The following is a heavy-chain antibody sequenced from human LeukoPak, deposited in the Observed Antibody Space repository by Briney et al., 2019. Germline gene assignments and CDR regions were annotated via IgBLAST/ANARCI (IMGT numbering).Heavy chain of an antibody. V-gene: IGHV1-69*13. CDR3: ARVLGIAAAGTGYYGMDV. D-gene: IGHD6-13*01. Sequence: SVKVSCKASGYTFTSYGISWVRQAPGQGLEWMGGIIPIFGTANYAQKFQGRVTITADESTSTAYMELSSLRSEDTAVYYCARVLGIAAAGTGYYGMDVWGQGTTVTVSS. CDR1: GYTFTSYG. CDR2: IIPIFGTA. J-gene: IGHJ6*02.